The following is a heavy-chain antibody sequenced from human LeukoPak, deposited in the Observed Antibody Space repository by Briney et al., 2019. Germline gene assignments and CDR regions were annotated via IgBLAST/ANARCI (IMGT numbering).Heavy chain of an antibody. CDR3: ARGILTGYSPDY. Sequence: GGSLSLSCAASGFTFSSYSMNWVRQAPGKGLEWASSISSSSTYVYSADSVKGRFTISRDNAKNSLYLQMNSLRAEDTAVYYCARGILTGYSPDYWGQGTLVTVSS. J-gene: IGHJ4*02. CDR2: ISSSSTYV. D-gene: IGHD3-9*01. CDR1: GFTFSSYS. V-gene: IGHV3-21*01.